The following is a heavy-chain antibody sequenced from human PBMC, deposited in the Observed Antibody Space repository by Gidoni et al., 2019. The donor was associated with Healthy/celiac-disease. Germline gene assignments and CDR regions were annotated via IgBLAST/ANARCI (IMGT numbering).Heavy chain of an antibody. CDR2: IKSKTDGGTT. J-gene: IGHJ4*02. D-gene: IGHD1-26*01. V-gene: IGHV3-15*01. Sequence: EVQLVESGGGLVKPGGCLRLSCAASGFHFSNAWMSWVRQAPGKGLEWVGRIKSKTDGGTTDYAAPVKGRFTISRDDSKNTLYLQMNSLKTEDTAVYYCTTGPRGANGPFGYWGQGTLVTVSS. CDR3: TTGPRGANGPFGY. CDR1: GFHFSNAW.